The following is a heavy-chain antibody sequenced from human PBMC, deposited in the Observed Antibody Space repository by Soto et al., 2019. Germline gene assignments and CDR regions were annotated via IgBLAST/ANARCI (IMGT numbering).Heavy chain of an antibody. Sequence: QVQLQESGPGRVKPSETLSLTCSVSGGSITDYSWDWIRQSAGKGLEWIGRISATGKNQVNPSLRRQVTKSLDTSKNQFTLKRTAVTAADTAVYYCAGESGENWSYDTNWGQGTLVTISS. CDR2: ISATGKN. V-gene: IGHV4-4*07. CDR1: GGSITDYS. CDR3: AGESGENWSYDTN. J-gene: IGHJ1*01. D-gene: IGHD1-7*01.